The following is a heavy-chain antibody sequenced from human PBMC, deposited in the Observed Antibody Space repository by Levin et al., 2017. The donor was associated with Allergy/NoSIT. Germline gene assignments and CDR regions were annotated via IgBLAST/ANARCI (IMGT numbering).Heavy chain of an antibody. Sequence: SETLSLTCAVYGGSFSGYYWSWIRQPPGKGLEWIGEINHSGSTNYNPSLTSRVPISVDTSKNQFSLKLSSVTAADTAVYYCARGGDSGYANWGQGTLVTVSA. J-gene: IGHJ4*02. V-gene: IGHV4-34*01. CDR2: INHSGST. CDR1: GGSFSGYY. CDR3: ARGGDSGYAN. D-gene: IGHD5-12*01.